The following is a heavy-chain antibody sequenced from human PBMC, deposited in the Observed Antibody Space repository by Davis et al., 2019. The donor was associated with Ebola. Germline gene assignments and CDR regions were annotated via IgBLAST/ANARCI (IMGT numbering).Heavy chain of an antibody. J-gene: IGHJ3*01. D-gene: IGHD1-26*01. V-gene: IGHV4-30-2*01. CDR2: IYPDGGT. Sequence: SETLSLTCVTSGGSVTSGGYSLSWIRQPPGKGLEWIACIYPDGGTNYNPSLKSRLTVSQDRSKNQFSLTVTSVTAADTVVYYCARDRYSGSDYDAFDVWGHGTMVTVSS. CDR1: GGSVTSGGYS. CDR3: ARDRYSGSDYDAFDV.